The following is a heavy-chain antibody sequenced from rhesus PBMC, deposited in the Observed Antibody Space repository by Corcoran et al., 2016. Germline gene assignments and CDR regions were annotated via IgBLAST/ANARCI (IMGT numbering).Heavy chain of an antibody. J-gene: IGHJ4*01. CDR3: ARDTVGTVDFDY. CDR1: GGSISDGYY. CDR2: IYGSGGST. Sequence: QVQLQESGPGLVKPSETLSLTCAVSGGSISDGYYWRWCRQPPGKGLEWIGFIYGSGGSTYYNPSLKSRVTISTDTSKNQFSLKLSSVTAADTAVYYCARDTVGTVDFDYWGQGVLVTVSS. D-gene: IGHD5-24*01. V-gene: IGHV4-106*01.